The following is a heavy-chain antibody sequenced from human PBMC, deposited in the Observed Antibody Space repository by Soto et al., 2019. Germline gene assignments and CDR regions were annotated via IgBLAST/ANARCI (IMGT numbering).Heavy chain of an antibody. CDR1: GGTFSSYA. CDR2: IIPIFGTA. V-gene: IGHV1-69*13. J-gene: IGHJ4*03. CDR3: ARGSLRLLVRSCSDF. Sequence: SVKVSCKASGGTFSSYAISWVRQAPGQGLEWMGGIIPIFGTANYAQKFQGRVTITADESTSTAYMELSSLRAEDTAVYYCARGSLRLLVRSCSDFRGPATLLTGSS. D-gene: IGHD2-15*01.